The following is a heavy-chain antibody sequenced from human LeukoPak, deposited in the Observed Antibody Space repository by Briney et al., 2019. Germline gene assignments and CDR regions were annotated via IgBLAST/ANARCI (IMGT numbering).Heavy chain of an antibody. D-gene: IGHD3-3*01. CDR3: ARVGGRFGVVILAWYFDY. Sequence: ASVKVSCTASGYTFTSYGTSWVRQAPGQGLGWMGWTSAYNGNTNYEQKLQGRVTMTTDTSTSTAYMDLRSLRSDDTAVYCCARVGGRFGVVILAWYFDYWGQGTLVTVSS. V-gene: IGHV1-18*01. CDR2: TSAYNGNT. J-gene: IGHJ4*02. CDR1: GYTFTSYG.